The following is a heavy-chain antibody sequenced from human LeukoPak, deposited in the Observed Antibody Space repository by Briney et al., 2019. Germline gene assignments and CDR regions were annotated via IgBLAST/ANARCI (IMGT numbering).Heavy chain of an antibody. V-gene: IGHV3-30*02. CDR2: IRHDGSNK. CDR1: GFTFSSYG. J-gene: IGHJ4*02. Sequence: PGGSLRLSCAASGFTFSSYGMHWVRQAPGKGLEWVAFIRHDGSNKYYADSVKGRFTISRDNSKNTLYLQMNSLRAEDTAVYYCAKGNFRSGWQNWGQGTLVTVSS. D-gene: IGHD6-19*01. CDR3: AKGNFRSGWQN.